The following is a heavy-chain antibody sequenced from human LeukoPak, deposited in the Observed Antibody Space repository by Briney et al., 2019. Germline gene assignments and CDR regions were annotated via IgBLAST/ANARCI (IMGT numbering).Heavy chain of an antibody. CDR3: ARDRSSGWYGSPNAFDI. CDR1: GFTFDDYA. CDR2: ISWNSGTI. J-gene: IGHJ3*02. D-gene: IGHD6-19*01. Sequence: GRSLRLSCVASGFTFDDYAIHWVRQGPGKGLEWVSGISWNSGTIGYADSVKGRFTISRDNAKNSLYLQMDSLRVEETAVYHCARDRSSGWYGSPNAFDIWGQGTTVAVSS. V-gene: IGHV3-9*01.